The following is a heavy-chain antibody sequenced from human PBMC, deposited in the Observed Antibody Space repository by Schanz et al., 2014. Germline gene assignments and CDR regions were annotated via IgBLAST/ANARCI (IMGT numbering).Heavy chain of an antibody. CDR2: INPLSGAT. CDR1: GYTFTGYY. Sequence: QVLLVQSGAEVKQPGASVKVSCKASGYTFTGYYIHWVRQAPGQGFEWMGWINPLSGATDYAPTFQGRASRTRDTSISTAYMEVTRLVSSDTAVYYCARRGPNCSNNACYHGWFDPWGQGTLVTVSS. J-gene: IGHJ5*02. CDR3: ARRGPNCSNNACYHGWFDP. D-gene: IGHD4-4*01. V-gene: IGHV1-2*02.